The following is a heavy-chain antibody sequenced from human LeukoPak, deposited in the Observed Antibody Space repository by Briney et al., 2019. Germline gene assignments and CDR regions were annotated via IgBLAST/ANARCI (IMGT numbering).Heavy chain of an antibody. D-gene: IGHD3-10*01. CDR1: GFTFSTFA. J-gene: IGHJ4*02. CDR2: ISYDGNNK. Sequence: GGSLRLSCSVSGFTFSTFAMHWVRQGPGEGLEWVAVISYDGNNKYYADSVKGRCTISRDNSKNTLFLEMNSLRAEDTAVYYCAKAYYYGSGSYYNHFDYWGQGTLVTVSS. V-gene: IGHV3-30*04. CDR3: AKAYYYGSGSYYNHFDY.